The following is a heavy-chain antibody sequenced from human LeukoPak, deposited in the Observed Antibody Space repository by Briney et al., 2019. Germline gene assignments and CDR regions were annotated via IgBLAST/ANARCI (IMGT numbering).Heavy chain of an antibody. CDR1: GGSLSRSSYY. D-gene: IGHD3-10*01. Sequence: SETLSLTCTVSGGSLSRSSYYWGWTRQPPGKGLEWLGRIYYSGNTYYNPSLKSRVTISVDTYKNQFSLKLRSVTAADTAVYYCARDSTMVRGVIKAFDIWGQGTMVTVSS. CDR2: IYYSGNT. J-gene: IGHJ3*02. CDR3: ARDSTMVRGVIKAFDI. V-gene: IGHV4-39*07.